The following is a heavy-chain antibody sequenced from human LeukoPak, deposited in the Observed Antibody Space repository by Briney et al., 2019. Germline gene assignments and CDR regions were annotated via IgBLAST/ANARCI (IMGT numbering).Heavy chain of an antibody. CDR1: GFSVSTYS. Sequence: GGSLRLSCAVSGFSVSTYSMNWVRQAPGMGLEWVSHITWTTSIYYADSVQGRFTVSRDSAKNSLYLQMNSLRDEDTAVYCCARDPGNSGYGMDVWGQGTTVIVSS. D-gene: IGHD5-12*01. V-gene: IGHV3-48*02. CDR3: ARDPGNSGYGMDV. J-gene: IGHJ6*02. CDR2: ITWTTSI.